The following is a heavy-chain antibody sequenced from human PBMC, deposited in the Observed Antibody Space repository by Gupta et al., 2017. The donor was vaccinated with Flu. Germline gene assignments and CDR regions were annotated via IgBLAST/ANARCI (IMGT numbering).Heavy chain of an antibody. V-gene: IGHV4-34*01. Sequence: QVQLQQWGAGLLKPSETLSLTCAVYNASLSGSYWSWIRPPPGKGPEWIGEIDHSGGTNYNPSLKSRVTMSVDTSKNQFSLNLYSVTAADTAIYYCTRLGGFTVGYNWFDPWGQGTLVTVSS. CDR3: TRLGGFTVGYNWFDP. J-gene: IGHJ5*02. CDR1: NASLSGSY. D-gene: IGHD4-11*01. CDR2: IDHSGGT.